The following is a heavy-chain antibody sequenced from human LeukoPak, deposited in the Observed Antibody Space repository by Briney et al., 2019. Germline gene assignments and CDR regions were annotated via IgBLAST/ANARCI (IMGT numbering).Heavy chain of an antibody. CDR1: GFTFSRYW. CDR2: INQDGSEK. Sequence: GGSLRLSCAASGFTFSRYWMSWVRQAPGKGLEWVGNINQDGSEKYYVDSVKGRFTISRDNAKNSLYLQMNSLRAEETAVYYCARDADLGATIIGAFDIWGQGTMVTVSS. V-gene: IGHV3-7*01. CDR3: ARDADLGATIIGAFDI. J-gene: IGHJ3*02. D-gene: IGHD5-24*01.